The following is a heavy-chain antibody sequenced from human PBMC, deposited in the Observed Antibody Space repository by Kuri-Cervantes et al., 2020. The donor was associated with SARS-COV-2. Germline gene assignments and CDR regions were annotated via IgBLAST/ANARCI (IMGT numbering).Heavy chain of an antibody. CDR1: GFTFSSYA. V-gene: IGHV3-64D*06. Sequence: GGSLRFSCSASGFTFSSYAMHWVRQAPGKGLEYVSAISSNGGSTYYADSVKGGFTISRDNSKNTLYLQMSSLRAEDTAVYYCVKSSYGGSSSWPDYWGQGALVTVSS. D-gene: IGHD6-13*01. CDR3: VKSSYGGSSSWPDY. J-gene: IGHJ4*02. CDR2: ISSNGGST.